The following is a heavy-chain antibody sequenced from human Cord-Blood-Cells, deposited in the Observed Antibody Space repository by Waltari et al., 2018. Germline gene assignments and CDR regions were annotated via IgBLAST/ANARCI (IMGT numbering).Heavy chain of an antibody. CDR1: GYTLTELS. CDR3: ATPYCSGGSCYSDAFDI. J-gene: IGHJ3*02. Sequence: QVQLVQSGAEVKKPGASVKVSCKVSGYTLTELSMHWVRQAPGKGLEWMGGFDPEDGETIYATKFQGRVTMTEDTATDTAYMELSSLRSEDTAVYYCATPYCSGGSCYSDAFDIWGQGTMVTVSS. D-gene: IGHD2-15*01. V-gene: IGHV1-24*01. CDR2: FDPEDGET.